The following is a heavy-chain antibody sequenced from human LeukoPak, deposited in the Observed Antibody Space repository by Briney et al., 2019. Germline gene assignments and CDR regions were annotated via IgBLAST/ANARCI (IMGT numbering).Heavy chain of an antibody. J-gene: IGHJ4*02. Sequence: GGSLRLSCAASAFTFSSYSMNWVRQAPGKGLEWVSSISSSSSYIYYADSVKGRFTISRDNAKNSLYLQMNSLRAEDTAVYYCARELGITGTTAFDYWGQGTLVTVSS. CDR3: ARELGITGTTAFDY. V-gene: IGHV3-21*01. D-gene: IGHD1-20*01. CDR1: AFTFSSYS. CDR2: ISSSSSYI.